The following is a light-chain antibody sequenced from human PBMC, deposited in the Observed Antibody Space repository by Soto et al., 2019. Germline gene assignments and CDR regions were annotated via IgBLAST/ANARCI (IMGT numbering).Light chain of an antibody. V-gene: IGLV3-9*01. CDR3: QVWDSSSGHVV. CDR2: RGI. Sequence: SYELTQPLSVSLALGQTVTITCGGNNIEDKNVHWYQQKPGQAPVLVIYRGINRPSGIPERFSGSNSGNTATLTIARAQAGDEADYYCQVWDSSSGHVVFGGGTKLTVL. CDR1: NIEDKN. J-gene: IGLJ2*01.